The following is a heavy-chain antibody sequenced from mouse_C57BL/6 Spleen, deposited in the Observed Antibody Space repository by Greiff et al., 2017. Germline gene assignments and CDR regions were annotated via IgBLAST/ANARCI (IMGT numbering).Heavy chain of an antibody. V-gene: IGHV1-81*01. CDR2: SYPRSGNT. Sequence: VQLQQSGAELARPGASVKLSCKASGYTFTSYGISWVKQRTGQGLEWIGESYPRSGNTYYNEKFKGKATLTADKSSSTAYMELRSLTSEDSAVYFCADGGWDGDWYFDVWGTGTTVTVSS. J-gene: IGHJ1*03. CDR1: GYTFTSYG. CDR3: ADGGWDGDWYFDV. D-gene: IGHD4-1*01.